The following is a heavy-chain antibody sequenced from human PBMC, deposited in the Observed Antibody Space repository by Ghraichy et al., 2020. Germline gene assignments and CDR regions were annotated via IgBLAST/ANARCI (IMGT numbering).Heavy chain of an antibody. CDR1: GFTFSSYG. V-gene: IGHV3-30*18. Sequence: LSLTCAASGFTFSSYGIHWVRQAPGKGLEWVAVISYDGSNKYYADSVKGRFTISRDNSKNTVYLQMNSLRAEDTAVYYCAKEVAAYYYHYGMDVWGQGTTVTVSS. D-gene: IGHD6-19*01. CDR3: AKEVAAYYYHYGMDV. CDR2: ISYDGSNK. J-gene: IGHJ6*02.